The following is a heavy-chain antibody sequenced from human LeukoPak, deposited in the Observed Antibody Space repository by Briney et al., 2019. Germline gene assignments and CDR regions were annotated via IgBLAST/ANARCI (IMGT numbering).Heavy chain of an antibody. D-gene: IGHD3-16*01. CDR1: GFTFSSYA. V-gene: IGHV3-23*01. Sequence: PGGSLRLSCAASGFTFSSYAMSWVRQAPGKGLEWVSATSGSGGTTTYADSVKGRFTVSRDNSKTTLYLQMNSLRADDTAVYYCANRASYLVATEHWGQGTLVTVSS. CDR3: ANRASYLVATEH. J-gene: IGHJ4*02. CDR2: TSGSGGTT.